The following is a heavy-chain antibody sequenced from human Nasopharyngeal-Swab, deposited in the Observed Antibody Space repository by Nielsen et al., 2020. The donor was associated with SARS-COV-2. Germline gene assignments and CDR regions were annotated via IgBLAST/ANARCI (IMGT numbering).Heavy chain of an antibody. CDR2: IDTDGAIT. CDR3: ARDVGGRDNY. D-gene: IGHD2-15*01. Sequence: ETLSLTCAASGFSFRTYWMHWVRQSPGKGLLWVSRIDTDGAITNYADSVKGRFTISRDNAKNTLYLQMSSLRADDTAVYYCARDVGGRDNYWGQGALVTVSS. V-gene: IGHV3-74*01. J-gene: IGHJ4*02. CDR1: GFSFRTYW.